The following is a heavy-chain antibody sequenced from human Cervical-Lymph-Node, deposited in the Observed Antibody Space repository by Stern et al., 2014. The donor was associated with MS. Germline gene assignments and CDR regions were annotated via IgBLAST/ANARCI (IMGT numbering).Heavy chain of an antibody. Sequence: VQLEESGGCVVQPGRSLRLSCAASGFSFSRYAMHWVRQAPGKGLEWVALIWYDGSNPYYADSVTGRFTITRANYKTTLYLQMNSLRAEDTAVYYCASAYSSSHYYFDYWGQGTLVTVSS. J-gene: IGHJ4*02. CDR3: ASAYSSSHYYFDY. CDR1: GFSFSRYA. V-gene: IGHV3-33*01. CDR2: IWYDGSNP. D-gene: IGHD6-13*01.